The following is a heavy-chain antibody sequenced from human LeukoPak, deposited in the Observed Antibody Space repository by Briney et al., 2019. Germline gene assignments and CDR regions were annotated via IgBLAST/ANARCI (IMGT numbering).Heavy chain of an antibody. Sequence: GGSLRLSCAASGFTVSDHYMSWVRQAPGKGLEWVSLIYSGGTTYYADSVKGRFTISRDNSKNTLYLQMNSLRAEDTAVYYCARRAGGYSHPYDYWGQGILVTVSS. J-gene: IGHJ4*02. CDR1: GFTVSDHY. V-gene: IGHV3-53*01. D-gene: IGHD4-23*01. CDR3: ARRAGGYSHPYDY. CDR2: IYSGGTT.